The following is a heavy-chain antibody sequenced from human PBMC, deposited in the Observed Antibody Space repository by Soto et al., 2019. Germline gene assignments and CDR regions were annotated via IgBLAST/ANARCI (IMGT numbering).Heavy chain of an antibody. CDR3: GRPPGYISDLYYCDL. V-gene: IGHV1-2*02. D-gene: IGHD3-22*01. CDR2: ISPKSGGT. Sequence: QVQLVQSGAEVKKPGASVKISCEASGYTFINYYMHWVRQAPGQGFEWMGRISPKSGGTNYAQKFQGRVSMTWDTSLKSAYMELSRRMSEDTAVYFCGRPPGYISDLYYCDLWGQGTQVTVSS. J-gene: IGHJ4*02. CDR1: GYTFINYY.